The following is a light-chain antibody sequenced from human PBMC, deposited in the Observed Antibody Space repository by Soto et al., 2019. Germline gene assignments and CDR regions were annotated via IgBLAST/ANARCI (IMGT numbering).Light chain of an antibody. Sequence: DVVMTQSPLSLPVTLGQPASISCRSSQSLVYSDGYTYLNSFQQRPGQSPRRLIYKVSNRDSGVPDRFSGSGSGTDFTLKISRVEAEDVGIYYCMQGTHWTFGQGTKVEIK. CDR1: QSLVYSDGYTY. CDR3: MQGTHWT. V-gene: IGKV2-30*01. J-gene: IGKJ1*01. CDR2: KVS.